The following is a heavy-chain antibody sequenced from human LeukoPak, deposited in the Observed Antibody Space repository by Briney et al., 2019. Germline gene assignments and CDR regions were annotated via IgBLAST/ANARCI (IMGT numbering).Heavy chain of an antibody. Sequence: GSLRLSCAASGFPFSSYWMHWVRQAPGKGLVWVSRINSDGSSTSYADSVKGRFTISRDNAKNTLYLQMNSLRAEDTAVYYCARGITIFGVVTLYYYYGMDVWGQGTTVTVSS. D-gene: IGHD3-3*01. V-gene: IGHV3-74*01. CDR2: INSDGSST. CDR1: GFPFSSYW. J-gene: IGHJ6*02. CDR3: ARGITIFGVVTLYYYYGMDV.